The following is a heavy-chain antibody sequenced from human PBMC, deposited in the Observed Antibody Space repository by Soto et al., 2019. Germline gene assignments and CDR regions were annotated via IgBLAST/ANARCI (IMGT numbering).Heavy chain of an antibody. J-gene: IGHJ4*02. CDR3: AKDSSLGAPYYFDY. D-gene: IGHD3-16*01. Sequence: PGGSLRLSCAVSGFTFSNYAVSWVRQAPGKGLEWVSAISGSGGRTYYADSVKGRFTISRDNSKSTLFLQMNSLRAEDTVVYFFAKDSSLGAPYYFDYWGQGILVTVSS. CDR2: ISGSGGRT. CDR1: GFTFSNYA. V-gene: IGHV3-23*01.